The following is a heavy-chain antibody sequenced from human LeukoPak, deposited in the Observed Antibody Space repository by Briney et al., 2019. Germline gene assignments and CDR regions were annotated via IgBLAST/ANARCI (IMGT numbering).Heavy chain of an antibody. CDR2: MNPNSGNT. V-gene: IGHV1-8*03. CDR1: GYTFTSYD. J-gene: IGHJ3*02. CDR3: ACFMRGSDAFDI. D-gene: IGHD1-26*01. Sequence: GASVKVSCKASGYTFTSYDINWVRQATGQGLEWMGWMNPNSGNTGYAQKFQGRVTITRNTSISTAYMELSSLRSEDTAVYYCACFMRGSDAFDIRGQGTMVTVSS.